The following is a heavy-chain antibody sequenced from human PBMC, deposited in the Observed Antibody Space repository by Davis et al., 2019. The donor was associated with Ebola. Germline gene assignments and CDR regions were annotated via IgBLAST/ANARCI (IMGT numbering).Heavy chain of an antibody. J-gene: IGHJ4*02. CDR3: ARGGTTVTTPLDY. D-gene: IGHD4-11*01. Sequence: HSQTLSLTCVISGDSVPGNNGAWNWIRQSPSRGLEWLGRTYYSSKWYDGYAESVKSRINISPDTAKNQFSLHLNSVTPEDTAVYYCARGGTTVTTPLDYWGQGTQVTVSS. V-gene: IGHV6-1*01. CDR2: TYYSSKWYD. CDR1: GDSVPGNNGA.